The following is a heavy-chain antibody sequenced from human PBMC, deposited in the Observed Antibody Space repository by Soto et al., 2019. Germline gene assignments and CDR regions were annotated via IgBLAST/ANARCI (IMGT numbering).Heavy chain of an antibody. Sequence: GGSLRLSCAASGFTFSSYAMHWVRQAPGKGLEWVAVISYDGSNKYYADSVKGRFTISRDNSKNTLYLQMNSLRAEDTAVYYCARAQGSSWRYYYYYGMDVWGQGTTVTVSS. J-gene: IGHJ6*02. D-gene: IGHD6-13*01. CDR3: ARAQGSSWRYYYYYGMDV. CDR1: GFTFSSYA. V-gene: IGHV3-30-3*01. CDR2: ISYDGSNK.